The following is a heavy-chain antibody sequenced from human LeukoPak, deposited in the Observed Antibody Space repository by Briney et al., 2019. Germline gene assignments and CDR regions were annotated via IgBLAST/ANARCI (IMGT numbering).Heavy chain of an antibody. CDR2: IIAIFGTA. D-gene: IGHD3-3*01. J-gene: IGHJ6*02. Sequence: SVKVSCKASGGTFSSYAISWVRQAPGQGLEWMGGIIAIFGTANYAQKFQGRVTITADESTSTAYMELSSLRSEDTAVYYCARDRQYIRSAGMDVWGQGTTVTVSS. V-gene: IGHV1-69*13. CDR3: ARDRQYIRSAGMDV. CDR1: GGTFSSYA.